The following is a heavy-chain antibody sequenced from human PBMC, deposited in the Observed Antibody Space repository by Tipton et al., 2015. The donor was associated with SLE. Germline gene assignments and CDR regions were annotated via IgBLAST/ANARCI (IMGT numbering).Heavy chain of an antibody. CDR1: GGSFSGYY. J-gene: IGHJ3*02. V-gene: IGHV4-4*09. CDR2: IYTSGST. CDR3: ARAGDSRDFDGFDI. D-gene: IGHD6-13*01. Sequence: TLSLTCAVYGGSFSGYYWSWIRQPAGKGLEWIGYIYTSGSTNYNPSLKSRVTISVDRSKNQFSLKLSSVTAADTAVYYCARAGDSRDFDGFDIWGQGTMVTVSS.